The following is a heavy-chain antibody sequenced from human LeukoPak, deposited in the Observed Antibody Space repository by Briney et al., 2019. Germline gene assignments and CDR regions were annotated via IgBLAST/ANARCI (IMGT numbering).Heavy chain of an antibody. Sequence: ASVKVSCKASGYTFTSYGISWVRQAPGQGLEWMGWMNPNSGNTGYAQKFQGRVTMTRNTSISTAYMELSSLRSEDTAVYYCASGVVRGVITADYWGQGTLVTVSS. CDR2: MNPNSGNT. CDR1: GYTFTSYG. J-gene: IGHJ4*02. V-gene: IGHV1-8*02. D-gene: IGHD3-10*01. CDR3: ASGVVRGVITADY.